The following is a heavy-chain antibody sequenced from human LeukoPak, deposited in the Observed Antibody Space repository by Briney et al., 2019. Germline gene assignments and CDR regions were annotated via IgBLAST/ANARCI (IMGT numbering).Heavy chain of an antibody. J-gene: IGHJ4*02. CDR2: ISSSSSYT. CDR1: GFTFSDYY. Sequence: GGSLRLSCAASGFTFSDYYMSWIRQAPGKGLEWVSYISSSSSYTNYADSVKGRFTIYRDNAKNSLYLQMNSVRAEDTAVYYCARGRVRGVIDYWGQGTLVTVSS. D-gene: IGHD3-10*01. CDR3: ARGRVRGVIDY. V-gene: IGHV3-11*06.